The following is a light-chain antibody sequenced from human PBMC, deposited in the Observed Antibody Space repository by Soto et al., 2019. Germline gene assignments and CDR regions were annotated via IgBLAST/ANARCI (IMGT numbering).Light chain of an antibody. Sequence: ATLSVAPEGRVTFSCRASQGISKKVAWYQHKPGQAPRLLISAVSTGATGVPARFSGSGSGTEFTLTINGLQSEDCATYYCQQYHTWPVTFGGGTKVDI. CDR2: AVS. J-gene: IGKJ4*01. V-gene: IGKV3-15*01. CDR3: QQYHTWPVT. CDR1: QGISKK.